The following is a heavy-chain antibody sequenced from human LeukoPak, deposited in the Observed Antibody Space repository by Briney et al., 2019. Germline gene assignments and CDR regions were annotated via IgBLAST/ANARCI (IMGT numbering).Heavy chain of an antibody. CDR3: ARDQRAVAGRTGGIDY. Sequence: ASVKVSCKASGYTFTGYYMHWVRQAPGQGLEWMGWINPNSGGTNYAQKFQGRVTMTRDTSISTAYMELRRLRSDDTAVYYCARDQRAVAGRTGGIDYWGQGTLVTVSS. CDR1: GYTFTGYY. J-gene: IGHJ4*02. V-gene: IGHV1-2*02. CDR2: INPNSGGT. D-gene: IGHD6-19*01.